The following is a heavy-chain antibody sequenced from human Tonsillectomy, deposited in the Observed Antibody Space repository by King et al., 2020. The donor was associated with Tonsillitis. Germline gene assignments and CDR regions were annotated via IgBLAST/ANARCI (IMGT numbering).Heavy chain of an antibody. D-gene: IGHD3-3*01. Sequence: VQLVESGGGLVQPGGSLRLSCAASGFTFSSYAMSWVRQAPGKGLEWVSAISGSGGSTYYADSVKGRFTISRDNSRNTLDLQMNTLRAEDTAVYYCAKSPPLSYDFWSGYYGMDVWGQGTTVTVSS. CDR2: ISGSGGST. J-gene: IGHJ6*02. V-gene: IGHV3-23*04. CDR3: AKSPPLSYDFWSGYYGMDV. CDR1: GFTFSSYA.